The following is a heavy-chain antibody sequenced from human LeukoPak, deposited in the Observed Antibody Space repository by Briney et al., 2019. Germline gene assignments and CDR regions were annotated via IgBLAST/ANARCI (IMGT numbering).Heavy chain of an antibody. J-gene: IGHJ4*02. CDR1: GYTFTDYY. D-gene: IGHD6-6*01. CDR2: INPNSGGT. V-gene: IGHV1-2*02. CDR3: ARIDSSSGY. Sequence: GASVKVSCKASGYTFTDYYMHWVRQAPGQGLEWMGWINPNSGGTNYAQKFQGRVTMTRDTSISTAYMELSRLRSDDTAMYYCARIDSSSGYWGQGTLVTVSS.